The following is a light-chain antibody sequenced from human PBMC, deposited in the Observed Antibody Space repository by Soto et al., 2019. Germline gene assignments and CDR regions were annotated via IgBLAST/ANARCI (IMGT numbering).Light chain of an antibody. CDR2: DVS. Sequence: EIVMTQSPASLSVSPGERVTLSCRAGGGVTTKFGWYQQKSGQSPRLLIYDVSTRATGVPARFSGTGSGTDFTLTISRLEPDDFAVYYCQQYDISPWTFGQGTKVDIK. CDR1: GGVTTK. CDR3: QQYDISPWT. J-gene: IGKJ1*01. V-gene: IGKV3-15*01.